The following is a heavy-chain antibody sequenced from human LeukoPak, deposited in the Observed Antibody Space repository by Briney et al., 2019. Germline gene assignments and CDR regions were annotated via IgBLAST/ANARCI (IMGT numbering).Heavy chain of an antibody. J-gene: IGHJ6*02. CDR1: GGTFSSYA. CDR2: IIPIFGTA. V-gene: IGHV1-69*13. CDR3: ASTISTGYGMDV. Sequence: GASVNVSFKASGGTFSSYAISWVRQAPGQGLEWMGGIIPIFGTANYAQKFQGRVTITADESTSTAYMELSSLRSEDTAVYYCASTISTGYGMDVWGQGTTVTVSS. D-gene: IGHD3-10*01.